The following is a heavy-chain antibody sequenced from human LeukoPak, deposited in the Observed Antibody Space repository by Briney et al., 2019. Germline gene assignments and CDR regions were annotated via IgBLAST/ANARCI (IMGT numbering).Heavy chain of an antibody. V-gene: IGHV4-30-4*08. Sequence: SQTLSLTXTVSGGSIRSGNYYWSWVRQPPGKGLDWIGYIYYGGSTYYNPSLKSRVTISVDTSKNQFSLKLSSVTAADTAVYYCARLGDRETTPEGNFDYWGQGTLVTVSS. CDR1: GGSIRSGNYY. J-gene: IGHJ4*02. CDR2: IYYGGST. CDR3: ARLGDRETTPEGNFDY. D-gene: IGHD3-16*01.